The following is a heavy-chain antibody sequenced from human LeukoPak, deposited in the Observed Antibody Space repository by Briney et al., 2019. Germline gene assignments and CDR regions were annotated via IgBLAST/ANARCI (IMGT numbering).Heavy chain of an antibody. CDR2: ISGSGGST. CDR1: GFTFSTYV. CDR3: AKGNWRYFDY. J-gene: IGHJ4*02. D-gene: IGHD1-1*01. V-gene: IGHV3-23*01. Sequence: GGSLRLTCAASGFTFSTYVMSWVRQAPGKGLEWVSAISGSGGSTYYADSVKGRFTISRDNSKNTLYLQMNSLGADDTAVYYCAKGNWRYFDYWGQGTLVTVSS.